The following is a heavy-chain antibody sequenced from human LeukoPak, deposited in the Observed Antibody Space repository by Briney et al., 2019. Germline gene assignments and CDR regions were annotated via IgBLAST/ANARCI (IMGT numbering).Heavy chain of an antibody. Sequence: LPGGSLRLSCAASGFNFSTYGLHWVRQAPGKGLEWVAFLRYDGSNKYYADSVKGRFTISTDNPKNTLYLQMNSLRGEDTAVYFCAKDRDKSYRAFDYWGQGALVTVSS. V-gene: IGHV3-30*02. CDR2: LRYDGSNK. CDR1: GFNFSTYG. D-gene: IGHD3-10*01. CDR3: AKDRDKSYRAFDY. J-gene: IGHJ4*02.